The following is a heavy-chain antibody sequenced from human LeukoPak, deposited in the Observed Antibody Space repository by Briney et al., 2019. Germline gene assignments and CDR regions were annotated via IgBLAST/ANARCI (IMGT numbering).Heavy chain of an antibody. V-gene: IGHV3-23*01. CDR1: GFTFSSYA. CDR3: AKRGSGPFFMDV. D-gene: IGHD3-10*01. CDR2: ISGSDGST. Sequence: GGSLRLSCAASGFTFSSYAMSWVRQAPGKGLEWVSTISGSDGSTNYADSVKGRFTISRDNSKNTLYLQMNSLRAEDTAVYYCAKRGSGPFFMDVWGQGTTVTVSS. J-gene: IGHJ6*02.